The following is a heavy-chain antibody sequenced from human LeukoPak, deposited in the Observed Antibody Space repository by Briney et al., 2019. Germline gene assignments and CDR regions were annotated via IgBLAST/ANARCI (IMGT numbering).Heavy chain of an antibody. CDR2: IWYDGSNK. CDR1: GFTFSSYA. D-gene: IGHD3-9*01. J-gene: IGHJ4*02. V-gene: IGHV3-33*08. Sequence: GGSLRLSCAASGFTFSSYAMHWVRQAPGKGLEWVAVIWYDGSNKYYADSVKGRFTISRDNSKNTLYLQMNSLRAEDTAVYYCARVGLTGYYYSYYFDYWGQGTLVTVSS. CDR3: ARVGLTGYYYSYYFDY.